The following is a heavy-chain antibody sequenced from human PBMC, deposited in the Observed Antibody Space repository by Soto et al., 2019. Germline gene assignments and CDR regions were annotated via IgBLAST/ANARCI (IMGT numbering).Heavy chain of an antibody. V-gene: IGHV1-18*01. CDR2: ISAYNGNT. D-gene: IGHD3-9*01. CDR1: GYTFTSYG. J-gene: IGHJ5*02. Sequence: ASVKVSCKASGYTFTSYGISWVRQAPGQGLEWMGWISAYNGNTNYAQKLQGRVTMTTDTSTSTAYMELRSLRSDDTAVYYCARLRYFDLGGGWFDPWGQGTLVTVSS. CDR3: ARLRYFDLGGGWFDP.